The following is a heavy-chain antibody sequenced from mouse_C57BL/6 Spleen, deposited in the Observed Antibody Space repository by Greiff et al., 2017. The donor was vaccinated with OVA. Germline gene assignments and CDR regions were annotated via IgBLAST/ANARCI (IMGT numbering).Heavy chain of an antibody. J-gene: IGHJ3*01. CDR2: ISYDGSN. Sequence: EVKLMESGPGLVKPSQSLSLTCSVTGYSITSGYYWNWIRQFPGNKLEWMGYISYDGSNNYNPSLKNRISVTRDTSKNQFFLKLNSVTTEDTATYYCARAYDYDESLFAYWGQGTLVTVSA. CDR1: GYSITSGYY. CDR3: ARAYDYDESLFAY. V-gene: IGHV3-6*01. D-gene: IGHD2-4*01.